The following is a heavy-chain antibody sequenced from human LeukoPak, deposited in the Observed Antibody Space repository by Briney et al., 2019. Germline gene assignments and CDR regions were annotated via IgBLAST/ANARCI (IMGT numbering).Heavy chain of an antibody. D-gene: IGHD3-16*01. J-gene: IGHJ3*02. CDR2: ISSSSNYI. CDR3: ARGLGGRNDAFDI. Sequence: KSGGSLRLSCAASGFTFSNYYMKWVRQAPGKGLEWVSSISSSSNYIYYADSVKGRFTISRDNAKNSLYLQMNSLRADDTALYYCARGLGGRNDAFDIWGEGAMVTVSS. V-gene: IGHV3-21*01. CDR1: GFTFSNYY.